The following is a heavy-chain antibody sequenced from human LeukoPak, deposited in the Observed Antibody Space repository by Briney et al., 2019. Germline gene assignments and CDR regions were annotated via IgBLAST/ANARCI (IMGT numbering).Heavy chain of an antibody. V-gene: IGHV1-18*01. Sequence: ASVTVSSKASGYTFTSYGISWVRQAPGQGLEWMGSISAYNGNTNYAQKLQGRVTMTTDTSTSTAYMELRRLRSDDTAVYYCARAGRITVVVPAAREVWFDPWGQGTLVTVSS. CDR3: ARAGRITVVVPAAREVWFDP. J-gene: IGHJ5*02. CDR2: ISAYNGNT. D-gene: IGHD2-2*01. CDR1: GYTFTSYG.